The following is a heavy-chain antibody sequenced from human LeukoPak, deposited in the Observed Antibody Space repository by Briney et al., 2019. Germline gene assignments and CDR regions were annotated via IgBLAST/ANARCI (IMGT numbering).Heavy chain of an antibody. V-gene: IGHV1-69*13. Sequence: SVKVSCKASGYTFTSYGISWVRQAPGQGLEWMGGIIPIFGTANYAQKFQGRVTITADESTSTAYMELSSLRSEDTAVYYCAESTRGYYYYYMDVWGKGTTVTVSS. CDR3: AESTRGYYYYYMDV. CDR2: IIPIFGTA. J-gene: IGHJ6*03. CDR1: GYTFTSYG.